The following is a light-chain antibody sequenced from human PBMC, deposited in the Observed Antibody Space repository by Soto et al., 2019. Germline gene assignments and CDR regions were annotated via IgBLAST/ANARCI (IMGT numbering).Light chain of an antibody. CDR3: QQYYNTPLST. J-gene: IGKJ3*01. Sequence: DIVMTQSPDSLAVSLGERATINCKSSQSALYNSNNKNYLAWYQQKPGQTPKLLIYLASTRESGVPDRFSGSRSGTEFTLTISSLQAEDVAVYYCQQYYNTPLSTVGRGTKVEIK. CDR1: QSALYNSNNKNY. V-gene: IGKV4-1*01. CDR2: LAS.